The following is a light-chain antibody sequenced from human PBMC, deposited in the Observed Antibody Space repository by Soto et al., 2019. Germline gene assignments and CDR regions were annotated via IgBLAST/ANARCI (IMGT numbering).Light chain of an antibody. CDR3: QQSYKTPWT. J-gene: IGKJ1*01. CDR2: AAS. Sequence: DLQMTQSPSSLSASLGDRVTITCRANQDISSYLIWYQHKLGQAPKLLIHAASTLASGVPSRFSGSESGTDLTLTISGLEHEDSATYYCQQSYKTPWTFGQGTNVEIK. V-gene: IGKV1-39*01. CDR1: QDISSY.